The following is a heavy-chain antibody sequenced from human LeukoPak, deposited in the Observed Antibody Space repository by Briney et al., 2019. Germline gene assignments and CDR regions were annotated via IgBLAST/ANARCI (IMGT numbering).Heavy chain of an antibody. V-gene: IGHV4-39*07. D-gene: IGHD3-3*01. J-gene: IGHJ6*03. CDR1: GGSISSSSYY. CDR2: IYYSGST. CDR3: ARDRRPGITIFGVVTYYYYYYMDV. Sequence: SETLSLTCTVSGGSISSSSYYWGWIRQPPGKGLEWIGSIYYSGSTYYNRSLKSRVTISVDTSKNQFSLKLSSVTAADTAVYYCARDRRPGITIFGVVTYYYYYYMDVWGKGTTVTVSS.